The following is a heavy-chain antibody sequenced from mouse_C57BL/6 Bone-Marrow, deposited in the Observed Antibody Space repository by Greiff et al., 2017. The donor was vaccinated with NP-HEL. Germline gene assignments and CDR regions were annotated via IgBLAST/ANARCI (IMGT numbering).Heavy chain of an antibody. Sequence: EVQGVESGGGLVQPKGSLKLSCAASGFSFNTYAMNWVRQAPGKGLEWVARIRSKSNNYATYYDDSVKDRFTISRDDSECMLYLQMNNLETEVTAMYYCVRQFAYWGQGTLVTVSA. V-gene: IGHV10-1*01. CDR2: IRSKSNNYAT. CDR3: VRQFAY. CDR1: GFSFNTYA. J-gene: IGHJ3*01.